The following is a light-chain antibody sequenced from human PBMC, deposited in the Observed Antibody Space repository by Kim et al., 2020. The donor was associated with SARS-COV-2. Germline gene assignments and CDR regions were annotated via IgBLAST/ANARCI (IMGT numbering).Light chain of an antibody. CDR3: AAWDDSVNGPV. Sequence: GQRVTISCSGSSSNLGTNTVNWYQQLPGTAPKLLIYSNNQRPSGVPDRFSGSKSGTSASLAISGLQSEDEADYYCAAWDDSVNGPVFGGGTQLTVL. J-gene: IGLJ3*02. CDR2: SNN. V-gene: IGLV1-44*01. CDR1: SSNLGTNT.